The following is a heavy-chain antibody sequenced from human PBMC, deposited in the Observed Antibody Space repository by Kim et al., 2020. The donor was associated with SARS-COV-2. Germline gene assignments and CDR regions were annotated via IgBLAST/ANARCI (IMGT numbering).Heavy chain of an antibody. CDR2: IRYTGRT. J-gene: IGHJ4*02. CDR3: ARLPDISGWPLDY. D-gene: IGHD6-19*01. CDR1: GGSLNGYF. V-gene: IGHV4-59*13. Sequence: SETLSLTCTVSGGSLNGYFWTWIRQSPEKGLEWIGYIRYTGRTEYNPSLKSRVTMSLDTSKNPFSLNVTSVAPADTAVYYCARLPDISGWPLDYWGQGTL.